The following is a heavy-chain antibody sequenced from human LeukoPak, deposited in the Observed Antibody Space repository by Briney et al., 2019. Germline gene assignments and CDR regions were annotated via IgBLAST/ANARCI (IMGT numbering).Heavy chain of an antibody. CDR2: IDHSGST. V-gene: IGHV4-34*01. J-gene: IGHJ4*02. D-gene: IGHD2-15*01. Sequence: SETLSLTCAVSSGSFTGYFWGWIRQPPGKGLEWIGEIDHSGSTNYNPSLKSRVTISVDTSKNQFSLKLSSVTAADTAVYYCARGGVANFDYWGQGTLVTVSS. CDR3: ARGGVANFDY. CDR1: SGSFTGYF.